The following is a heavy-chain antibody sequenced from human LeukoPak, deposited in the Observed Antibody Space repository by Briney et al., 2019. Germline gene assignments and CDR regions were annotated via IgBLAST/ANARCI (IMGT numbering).Heavy chain of an antibody. Sequence: GASVKVSCKASGYTFTGHYMHWVRQAPGQGLEWMGWINPNSGGTNYAQKFQDRVTMTRDTSISTAYMELSRLRSDDTAVYYCARVSLISAFDIWGQGTMVTVSS. J-gene: IGHJ3*02. CDR3: ARVSLISAFDI. V-gene: IGHV1-2*02. D-gene: IGHD3-3*02. CDR2: INPNSGGT. CDR1: GYTFTGHY.